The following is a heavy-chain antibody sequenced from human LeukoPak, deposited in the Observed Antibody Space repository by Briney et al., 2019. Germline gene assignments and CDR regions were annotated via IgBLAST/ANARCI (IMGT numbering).Heavy chain of an antibody. CDR3: ARDRSSGWYSDAFDI. CDR1: GFTFSSYG. Sequence: GGSLRLSCAASGFTFSSYGMHWVRQAPGKGLEWVAVISYDGSNKYDADSVKGRFTISRDNSKNTLYLQMNSLRDEDTAVYYCARDRSSGWYSDAFDIWGQGTMVTVSS. CDR2: ISYDGSNK. J-gene: IGHJ3*02. D-gene: IGHD6-19*01. V-gene: IGHV3-30*03.